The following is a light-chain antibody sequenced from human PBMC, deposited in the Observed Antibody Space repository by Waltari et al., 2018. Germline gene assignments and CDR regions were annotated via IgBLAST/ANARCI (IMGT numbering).Light chain of an antibody. Sequence: QSALTQPASVSGSPGPSITIPCTGSSSDIGDYDYFSWYQQHPGEAPKLIIYDVTHRPSGISTRFSGSKSGSAASLTISGLQAEDEADYYCSSYTNRILVFGGGTKLTVL. CDR1: SSDIGDYDY. CDR3: SSYTNRILV. V-gene: IGLV2-14*03. CDR2: DVT. J-gene: IGLJ2*01.